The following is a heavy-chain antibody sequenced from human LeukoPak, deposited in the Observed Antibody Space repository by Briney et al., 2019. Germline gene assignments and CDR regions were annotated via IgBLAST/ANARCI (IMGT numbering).Heavy chain of an antibody. Sequence: VASVKVSCKASGYTFTDYAMNWVRQAPGQGLEWMGWINTNTGNPTYDQGFTGRFVFSLDTSVSTAYLRISSLKAEDTAVYYCATGAARFGVLYYYGIDVWGQGTTITVSS. CDR2: INTNTGNP. CDR3: ATGAARFGVLYYYGIDV. D-gene: IGHD3-10*01. CDR1: GYTFTDYA. V-gene: IGHV7-4-1*02. J-gene: IGHJ6*02.